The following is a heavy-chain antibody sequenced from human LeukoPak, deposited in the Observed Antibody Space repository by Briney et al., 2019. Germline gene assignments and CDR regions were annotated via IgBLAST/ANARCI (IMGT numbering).Heavy chain of an antibody. J-gene: IGHJ4*02. CDR2: INHSGST. Sequence: SETLSLTCTVSGGSIGSSSYYWGWIRQPPGKGLEWIGEINHSGSTNYNPSLKSRVTISVDTSKNQFSLKLSSVTAADTAVYYCARDLRAYGSGSYYFDYWGQGTLVTVSS. CDR3: ARDLRAYGSGSYYFDY. D-gene: IGHD3-10*01. V-gene: IGHV4-39*07. CDR1: GGSIGSSSYY.